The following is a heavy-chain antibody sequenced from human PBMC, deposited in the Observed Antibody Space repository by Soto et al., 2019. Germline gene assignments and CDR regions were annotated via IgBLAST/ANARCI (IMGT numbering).Heavy chain of an antibody. CDR2: IYHSGST. D-gene: IGHD3-10*01. Sequence: QVQLQESGPGLVKPSGTLSLTCAVSGGSIRSNNWWSWVRQPPGKGLEWIGEIYHSGSTNYNPSLKRRVTVSVDKSKNQFSLKLSSVTAADTAVYYCARDRRGSGSYSFDYWGQGTLVTVSS. CDR3: ARDRRGSGSYSFDY. V-gene: IGHV4-4*02. CDR1: GGSIRSNNW. J-gene: IGHJ4*02.